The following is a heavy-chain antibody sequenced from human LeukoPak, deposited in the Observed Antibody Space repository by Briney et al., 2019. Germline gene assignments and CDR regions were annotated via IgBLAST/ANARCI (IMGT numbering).Heavy chain of an antibody. J-gene: IGHJ4*02. CDR3: AKDAYDSSGYIFDY. CDR1: GFTFDDYA. Sequence: GGSLRLSCAASGFTFDDYAMHWVRQAPGKGLEWVSGISWNSGSIGYADSVKGRFTISRDNAKNSLYLQMNSLRAEDTALYYCAKDAYDSSGYIFDYWGQGTLVTVSS. V-gene: IGHV3-9*01. CDR2: ISWNSGSI. D-gene: IGHD3-22*01.